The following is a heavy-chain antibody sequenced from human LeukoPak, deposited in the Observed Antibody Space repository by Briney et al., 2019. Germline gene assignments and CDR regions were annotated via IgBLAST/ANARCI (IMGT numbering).Heavy chain of an antibody. Sequence: PSETLSLTCTVSGGSISSSSYYWGWIRQPPGKGLEWIGSIYYSGSTYYNPSLKSRVTISVDTSKNQFSLKLSSVTAADTAVYYCARFSHVWATIPDAFDIWGQGTMVTVSS. D-gene: IGHD5-12*01. CDR2: IYYSGST. J-gene: IGHJ3*02. CDR3: ARFSHVWATIPDAFDI. CDR1: GGSISSSSYY. V-gene: IGHV4-39*07.